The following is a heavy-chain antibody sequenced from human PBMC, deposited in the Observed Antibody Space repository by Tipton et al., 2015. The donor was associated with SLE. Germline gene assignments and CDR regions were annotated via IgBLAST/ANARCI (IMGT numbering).Heavy chain of an antibody. D-gene: IGHD6-13*01. CDR3: AREDVAAAGRRRDAFDI. J-gene: IGHJ3*02. CDR1: GYTFTGSY. V-gene: IGHV7-4-1*02. Sequence: QSGPEVKKPGASVKVSCKASGYTFTGSYIHWVRQAPGQGLEWMGWINTNTGNPTYAQGFTGRFVFSLDTSVSTAYLQISSLKAEDTAVYYCAREDVAAAGRRRDAFDIWGQGTMVTVSS. CDR2: INTNTGNP.